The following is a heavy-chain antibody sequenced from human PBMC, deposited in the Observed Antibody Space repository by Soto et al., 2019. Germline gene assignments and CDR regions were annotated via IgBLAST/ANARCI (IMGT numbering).Heavy chain of an antibody. V-gene: IGHV1-69*04. J-gene: IGHJ6*02. Sequence: ASVKVSCKASGGTFSSYTISWVRQAPGQGLEWMGRIIPILGIANYAQKFQGRVTITADKSTSTAYMELSSLRSEDTAVYYCARENDSSGYYYAGSYYYYGMDVWGQGTTVTVSS. CDR3: ARENDSSGYYYAGSYYYYGMDV. CDR1: GGTFSSYT. CDR2: IIPILGIA. D-gene: IGHD3-22*01.